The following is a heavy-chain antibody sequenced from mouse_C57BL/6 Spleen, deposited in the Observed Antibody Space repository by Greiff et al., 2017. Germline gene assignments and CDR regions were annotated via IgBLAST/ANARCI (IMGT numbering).Heavy chain of an antibody. V-gene: IGHV5-17*01. CDR2: ISSGSSTI. CDR3: ARYYDYDGYYFDY. D-gene: IGHD2-4*01. J-gene: IGHJ2*01. Sequence: VQLQQSGGGLVKPGGSLKLSCAASGFTFSDYGMHWVRQAPEKGLEWVAYISSGSSTIYYADTVKGRFTISRDNAKNTLFLQMTSLRSEDTAMYYCARYYDYDGYYFDYWGQGTTLTVSS. CDR1: GFTFSDYG.